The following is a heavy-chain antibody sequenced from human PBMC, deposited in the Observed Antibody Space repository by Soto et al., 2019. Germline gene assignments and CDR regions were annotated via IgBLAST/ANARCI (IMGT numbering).Heavy chain of an antibody. CDR2: ISAYNGNT. CDR3: ARSDLIIATRGAFDI. CDR1: GYTFTSYG. Sequence: GASVKVSCKASGYTFTSYGISWVRQAPGQGLEWMGWISAYNGNTNYAQKLQGRVTMTTDTSTSTAYMELRSLRSDDTAVYYCARSDLIIATRGAFDIWGQGTMVTVSS. J-gene: IGHJ3*02. V-gene: IGHV1-18*01. D-gene: IGHD6-13*01.